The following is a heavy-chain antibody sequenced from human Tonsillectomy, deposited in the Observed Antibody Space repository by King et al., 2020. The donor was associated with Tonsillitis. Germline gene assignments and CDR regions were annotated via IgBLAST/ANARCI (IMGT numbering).Heavy chain of an antibody. D-gene: IGHD2-8*01. CDR2: IYTSGST. V-gene: IGHV4-4*07. Sequence: VQLQESGPGLVKPSETLSLTCTVSGGSISSYYWSWIRQPAGKGLEWIGRIYTSGSTNYNPSLKSRVTMSVDTSKNQFSLKLSSVTAAETAVYYCAREGFLGYCTNGVCYTNWYFDLWGRGTLVTVSS. J-gene: IGHJ2*01. CDR3: AREGFLGYCTNGVCYTNWYFDL. CDR1: GGSISSYY.